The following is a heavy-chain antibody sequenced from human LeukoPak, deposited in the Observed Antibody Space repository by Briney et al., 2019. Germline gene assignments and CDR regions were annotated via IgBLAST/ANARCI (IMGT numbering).Heavy chain of an antibody. CDR1: GFTFSNYG. D-gene: IGHD6-13*01. CDR2: ISYEGGTT. Sequence: GGSLRLSCAGAGFTFSNYGMHWVRQAPGKGLEWVAVISYEGGTTYYADSVKGRFTISRDNAKNSLYLQMNSLRDEDTAVYYCARDISPEKGQQLANWGQGTQVTVSS. J-gene: IGHJ4*01. CDR3: ARDISPEKGQQLAN. V-gene: IGHV3-30*03.